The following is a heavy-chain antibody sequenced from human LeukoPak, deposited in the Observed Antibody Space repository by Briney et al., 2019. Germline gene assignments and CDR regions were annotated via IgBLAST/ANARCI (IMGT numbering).Heavy chain of an antibody. J-gene: IGHJ4*02. CDR2: INPSGGST. CDR3: AREAFGCSSTSCYFDY. V-gene: IGHV1-46*01. D-gene: IGHD2-2*01. CDR1: GYTFTSYY. Sequence: GASVKVSCKASGYTFTSYYMHWVRQAPGQGLEWMGIINPSGGSTSYAQKFQGRVTMTRDMSTSTVYMELSSLRSEDTAVYYCAREAFGCSSTSCYFDYWGQGTLVTVSS.